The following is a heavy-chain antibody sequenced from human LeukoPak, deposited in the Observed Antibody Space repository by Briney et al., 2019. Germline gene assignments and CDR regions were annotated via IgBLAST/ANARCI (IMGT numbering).Heavy chain of an antibody. V-gene: IGHV1-58*01. J-gene: IGHJ3*02. D-gene: IGHD3-10*01. Sequence: ASVKVSCKASGFTFTSSAVQWVRQARGQRLEWIGWIVVGSGNTNYAQKFQGRVTMTRDTSTSTVYMELSSLRSEDTAVYYCAGVGYNGSGNSDAFDIWGQGTMVTVSS. CDR1: GFTFTSSA. CDR3: AGVGYNGSGNSDAFDI. CDR2: IVVGSGNT.